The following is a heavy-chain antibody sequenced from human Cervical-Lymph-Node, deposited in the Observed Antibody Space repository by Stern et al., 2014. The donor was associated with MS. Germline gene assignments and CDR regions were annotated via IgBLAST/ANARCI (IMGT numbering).Heavy chain of an antibody. CDR3: ASRDYADYGWFDP. J-gene: IGHJ5*02. CDR1: GFTFSNYA. Sequence: VQLVESGGGVVQPGGSLRVSCVASGFTFSNYAFHWVRQALGTGLEWVAVISYDGGKKDRADSVKGRFTISRDDSKNTLYLQMNSLRDEDTAVYYCASRDYADYGWFDPWGQGTLVTVSS. D-gene: IGHD4-17*01. CDR2: ISYDGGKK. V-gene: IGHV3-30-3*01.